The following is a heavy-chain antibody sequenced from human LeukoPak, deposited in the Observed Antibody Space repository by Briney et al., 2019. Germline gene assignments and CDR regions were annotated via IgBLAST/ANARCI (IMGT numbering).Heavy chain of an antibody. CDR1: GFAFSTYW. CDR2: ITSDGSTT. V-gene: IGHV3-74*01. Sequence: RPGGSLRLSCAASGFAFSTYWMHWFRHAPGKGLVWVSRITSDGSTTTYADSVKGRFTISRDNAKNTLFLQMNSLRAEDTAVYFCARDADGLGHTSDYWGQGTLVTVSS. CDR3: ARDADGLGHTSDY. J-gene: IGHJ4*02. D-gene: IGHD3/OR15-3a*01.